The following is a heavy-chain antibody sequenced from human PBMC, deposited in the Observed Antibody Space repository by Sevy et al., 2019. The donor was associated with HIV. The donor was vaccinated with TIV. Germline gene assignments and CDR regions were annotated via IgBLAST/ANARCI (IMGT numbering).Heavy chain of an antibody. Sequence: SETLSLTCTVSGGSISSGGYYWSWIRQHPGKGLEWIGYIYYSGSTNYNPSLKSRFTISVDTSKNQLSLKLSSVTAADTAVYYCARHTPLGLSFDYWGQGTLVTVSS. V-gene: IGHV4-31*03. D-gene: IGHD5-18*01. CDR2: IYYSGST. CDR3: ARHTPLGLSFDY. J-gene: IGHJ4*02. CDR1: GGSISSGGYY.